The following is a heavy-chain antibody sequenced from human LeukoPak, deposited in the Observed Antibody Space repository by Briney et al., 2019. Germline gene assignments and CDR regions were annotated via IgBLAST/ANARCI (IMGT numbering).Heavy chain of an antibody. Sequence: GGSLRLSCAASGFTFSDYYMSWIRQAPGKGLEWVSYITTSGSTMYYADSVKGRFTISRDNAKKSLYLQMNSLRAEDTAVYYCARPSAPYYYDSSAYYAYWGHGTLVTVSS. V-gene: IGHV3-11*01. D-gene: IGHD3-22*01. CDR2: ITTSGSTM. J-gene: IGHJ4*03. CDR1: GFTFSDYY. CDR3: ARPSAPYYYDSSAYYAY.